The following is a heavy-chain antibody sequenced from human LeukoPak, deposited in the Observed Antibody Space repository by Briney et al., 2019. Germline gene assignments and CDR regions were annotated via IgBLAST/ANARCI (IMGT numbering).Heavy chain of an antibody. Sequence: SETLSLTRTVSGGSISGSSYYWGWIRQPPGKGLEWIGSIYYSGSTYYNPSLKSRVTISVDTSKNQFSLKLSSVTAADTAVYYCALKPAYYDSSGSTDYWGQGTLVTVSS. CDR1: GGSISGSSYY. CDR3: ALKPAYYDSSGSTDY. D-gene: IGHD3-22*01. V-gene: IGHV4-39*01. CDR2: IYYSGST. J-gene: IGHJ4*02.